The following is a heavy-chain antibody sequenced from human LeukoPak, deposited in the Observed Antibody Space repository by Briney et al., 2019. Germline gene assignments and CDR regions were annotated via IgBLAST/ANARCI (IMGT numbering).Heavy chain of an antibody. CDR2: IYTSGGT. D-gene: IGHD1-1*01. CDR3: ARDRKYNWNDLNAFDI. CDR1: GGSISGVSYY. J-gene: IGHJ3*02. Sequence: PSETLSLTCTVSGGSISGVSYYWNWIRQPAGKGLEWIGRIYTSGGTNYNPSLKSRVTISVDTSKNQFSLKLSSVTAADTAVYYCARDRKYNWNDLNAFDIWGQGTMVTVSS. V-gene: IGHV4-61*02.